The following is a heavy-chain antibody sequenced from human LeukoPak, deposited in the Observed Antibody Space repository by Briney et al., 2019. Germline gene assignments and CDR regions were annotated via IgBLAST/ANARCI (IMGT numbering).Heavy chain of an antibody. J-gene: IGHJ4*02. Sequence: GASVKVSCKXSGGTFSSYAISWVRQAPGQGLEWMGGIIPIFGTANYAQKFQGRVTITTDESTSTAYMELGSLRSEDTAVYCCARDGRLGASDYWGQGTLVTVSS. CDR1: GGTFSSYA. D-gene: IGHD1-26*01. CDR3: ARDGRLGASDY. CDR2: IIPIFGTA. V-gene: IGHV1-69*05.